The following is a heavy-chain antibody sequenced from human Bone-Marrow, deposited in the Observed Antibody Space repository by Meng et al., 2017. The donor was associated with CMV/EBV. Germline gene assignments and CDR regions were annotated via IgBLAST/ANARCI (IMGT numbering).Heavy chain of an antibody. J-gene: IGHJ6*02. CDR3: AIQHPVAGHYYYGMYV. Sequence: SETLSLTCTVAGGSISSYYWSWIRQPPGKGLEWIGYIYYSGSTNYNPSLKSRVTISVDTSKNLFSLKLSSVTAADTAVYYCAIQHPVAGHYYYGMYVWGQGTTVTVSS. V-gene: IGHV4-59*12. CDR2: IYYSGST. D-gene: IGHD6-19*01. CDR1: GGSISSYY.